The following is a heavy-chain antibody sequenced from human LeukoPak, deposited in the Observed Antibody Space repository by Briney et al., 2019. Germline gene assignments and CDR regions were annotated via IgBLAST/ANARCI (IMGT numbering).Heavy chain of an antibody. CDR2: ISAYNGNT. CDR3: ARSDYYDSSGYLGFFDY. J-gene: IGHJ4*02. Sequence: ASVKVSCKASGYTFTSYGISWVRQAPGQGLEWMGWISAYNGNTNYAQKLQGRVTMTTDTSTSTAYMELRSLRSEDTAVYYCARSDYYDSSGYLGFFDYWGQGTLVTVSS. CDR1: GYTFTSYG. D-gene: IGHD3-22*01. V-gene: IGHV1-18*01.